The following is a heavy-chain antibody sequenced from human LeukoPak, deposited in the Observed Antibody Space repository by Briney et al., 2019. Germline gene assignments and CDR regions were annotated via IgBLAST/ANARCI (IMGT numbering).Heavy chain of an antibody. Sequence: ASVKVSCKASGYTFTGYYMHWVRQAPGQGLEWMGWINPNSGGTNYAQKFQGRVTMTRDTSISTAYMELSRLRSDDTAVYYCARETYYDFWSGSALAYGMDVWGQGTTVIVSS. V-gene: IGHV1-2*02. J-gene: IGHJ6*02. CDR3: ARETYYDFWSGSALAYGMDV. CDR2: INPNSGGT. D-gene: IGHD3-3*01. CDR1: GYTFTGYY.